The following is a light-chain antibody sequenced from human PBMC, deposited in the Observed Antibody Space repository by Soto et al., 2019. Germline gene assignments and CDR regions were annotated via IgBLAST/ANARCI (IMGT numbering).Light chain of an antibody. CDR3: QQSYSTPLT. V-gene: IGKV1-39*01. Sequence: DIQLTQSPSFLSPSIAERVSITCRASQTIRRYLNWYQQRPGKAPHLLIYSASSLQSGVPSRFSGSGSGTDFTLTISSLQPEDFATYYCQQSYSTPLTFGGGTKVDIK. CDR2: SAS. CDR1: QTIRRY. J-gene: IGKJ4*01.